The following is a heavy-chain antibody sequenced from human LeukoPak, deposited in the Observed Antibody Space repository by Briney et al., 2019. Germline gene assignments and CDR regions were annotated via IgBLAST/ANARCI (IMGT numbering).Heavy chain of an antibody. CDR2: IKNSGST. D-gene: IGHD3-10*01. Sequence: KTSETLSLTCTVSDVSDGSISSHYWSWIRQPPGKGLEWIAYIKNSGSTNYNPSLKSRVSISLDASKNHFSLKLSSVTAADTAQYYCARGRGRQVGSRWHPDTHHDYWGQGILVTVSS. CDR1: DVSDGSISSHY. J-gene: IGHJ4*02. CDR3: ARGRGRQVGSRWHPDTHHDY. V-gene: IGHV4-59*08.